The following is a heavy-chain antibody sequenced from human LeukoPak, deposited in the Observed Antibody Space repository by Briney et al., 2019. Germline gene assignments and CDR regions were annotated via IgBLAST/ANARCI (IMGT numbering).Heavy chain of an antibody. D-gene: IGHD2-8*01. Sequence: GASVKVSCKASGYTFTSYGISWVRQAPGQGLEWMGWISAYNGNTNYAQKLQGRVTMTTDTSTSTAYMELRSLRSDDTAVYYCARTHNSCTNGVCFDAFDIWGQGTMVTVSS. J-gene: IGHJ3*02. CDR2: ISAYNGNT. V-gene: IGHV1-18*01. CDR1: GYTFTSYG. CDR3: ARTHNSCTNGVCFDAFDI.